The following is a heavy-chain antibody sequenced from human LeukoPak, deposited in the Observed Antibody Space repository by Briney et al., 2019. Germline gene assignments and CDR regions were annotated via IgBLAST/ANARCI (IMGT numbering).Heavy chain of an antibody. CDR1: VFTLSSNY. CDR3: ARDLSGSYHFDY. CDR2: IYSSGGT. Sequence: GGSLRLLCAPSVFTLSSNYMTRVRQDPGKRIERGSVIYSSGGTYYADSVKGRFTISRDNIKNTLYLQMNSLRAEDTGVYYCARDLSGSYHFDYWGQGTLVTVSS. D-gene: IGHD1-26*01. V-gene: IGHV3-53*01. J-gene: IGHJ4*02.